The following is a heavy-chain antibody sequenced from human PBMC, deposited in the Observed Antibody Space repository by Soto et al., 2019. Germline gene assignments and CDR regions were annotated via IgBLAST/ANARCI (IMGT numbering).Heavy chain of an antibody. CDR3: ARAVAVAADFDY. CDR1: GYTFTGYA. Sequence: QVQLVQSGAEEKKPGASVKVSCKASGYTFTGYALHWVRQAPGQRLEWMGWINAGNGNTKYSQKFQGRVTITRGTSASTAYMELSSLRSEDTAVYYCARAVAVAADFDYWGQGTLVTVSS. V-gene: IGHV1-3*05. CDR2: INAGNGNT. J-gene: IGHJ4*02. D-gene: IGHD6-19*01.